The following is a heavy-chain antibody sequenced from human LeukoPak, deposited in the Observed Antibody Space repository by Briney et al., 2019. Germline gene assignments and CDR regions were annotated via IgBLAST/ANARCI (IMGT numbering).Heavy chain of an antibody. D-gene: IGHD5-24*01. CDR2: IYSGGST. Sequence: PGGSLRLSCAASGFTFSSYWMSWVRQAPGKGLEWVSVIYSGGSTYYADSVKGRFTISRDNSKNTLYLQMNSLRAEDTAVYYCARDLDGYNSFDYWGQGTLVTVSS. J-gene: IGHJ4*02. V-gene: IGHV3-66*01. CDR1: GFTFSSYW. CDR3: ARDLDGYNSFDY.